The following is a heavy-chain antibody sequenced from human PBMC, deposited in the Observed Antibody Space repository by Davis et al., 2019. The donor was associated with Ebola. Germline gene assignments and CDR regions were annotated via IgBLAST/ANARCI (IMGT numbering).Heavy chain of an antibody. CDR3: STSIAAARQGDY. J-gene: IGHJ4*02. CDR1: GFTFSTYG. D-gene: IGHD6-6*01. V-gene: IGHV3-30*02. CDR2: IRYDEYDK. Sequence: GGSLRLSCAASGFTFSTYGMHWVRQAPGKGLEWVAFIRYDEYDKYYADSVRGRFTISRDNSKKTLYLQMNSLKTEDTAVYYCSTSIAAARQGDYWGQGTLVTVSS.